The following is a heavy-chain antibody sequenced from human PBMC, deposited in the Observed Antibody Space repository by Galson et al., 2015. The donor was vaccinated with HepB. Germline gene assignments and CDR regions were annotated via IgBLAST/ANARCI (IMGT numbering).Heavy chain of an antibody. CDR1: GFTFSSYA. CDR3: VKGSIPAAMWLGAFDI. J-gene: IGHJ3*02. CDR2: ISSNGGST. D-gene: IGHD2-2*01. Sequence: SLRLSCAASGFTFSSYAMHWVRQAPGKGLEYVSAISSNGGSTYYADSVKGRFTISRDNSKNTLYLQMSSLRAEDTAVYYCVKGSIPAAMWLGAFDIWGQGTMVTVSS. V-gene: IGHV3-64D*06.